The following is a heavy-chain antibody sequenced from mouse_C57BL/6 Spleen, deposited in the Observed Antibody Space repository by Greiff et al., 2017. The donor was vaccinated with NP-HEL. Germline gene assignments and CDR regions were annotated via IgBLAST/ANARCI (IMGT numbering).Heavy chain of an antibody. D-gene: IGHD1-1*01. CDR3: AKLYGSSEGSY. V-gene: IGHV2-5*01. CDR2: LWRGGST. CDR1: GFSLTSYG. Sequence: VHLVESGPGLVQPSQSLSITCTVSGFSLTSYGVHWVRQSPGKGLEWLGVLWRGGSTDYNAAFMSRLSITKDNSKSQVFFKMNSLQADDTAIYYCAKLYGSSEGSYWGQGTLVTVSA. J-gene: IGHJ3*01.